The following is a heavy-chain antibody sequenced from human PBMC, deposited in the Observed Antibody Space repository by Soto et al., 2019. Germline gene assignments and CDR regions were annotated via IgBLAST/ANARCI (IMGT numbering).Heavy chain of an antibody. D-gene: IGHD6-19*01. Sequence: GGSLRLSCAASGFTFSSYGMHWVRQAPGKGLEWVAVIWYDGSNKYYADSVKGRFTISRDNSKNTLYLQMNSLRAEDTAVYYCARDVPFLQWPPDHWGQGTLVTV. CDR2: IWYDGSNK. V-gene: IGHV3-33*01. J-gene: IGHJ4*02. CDR1: GFTFSSYG. CDR3: ARDVPFLQWPPDH.